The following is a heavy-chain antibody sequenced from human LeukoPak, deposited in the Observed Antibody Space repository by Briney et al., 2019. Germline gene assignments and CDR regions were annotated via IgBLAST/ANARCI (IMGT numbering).Heavy chain of an antibody. Sequence: SETLSLTCTVSGGSISGYHWSWIRQPPGKGLEWIGYIYYSGSTNYNPSLKSRVTISVDTSKNQFSLKLSSVTAAGTAVYYCARGHDYYDSSGKRFDIWGQGTMVTVSS. CDR2: IYYSGST. CDR3: ARGHDYYDSSGKRFDI. V-gene: IGHV4-59*01. J-gene: IGHJ3*02. D-gene: IGHD3-22*01. CDR1: GGSISGYH.